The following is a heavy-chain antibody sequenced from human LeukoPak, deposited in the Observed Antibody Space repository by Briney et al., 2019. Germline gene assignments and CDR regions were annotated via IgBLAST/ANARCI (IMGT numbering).Heavy chain of an antibody. CDR1: GFTFSSYG. Sequence: GGSLRLSCAASGFTFSSYGMHWVRQAPGKGPEWVAVIWYDGSNKYYADSVKGRFTISRDNSKNTLYLQMNSLRAEDTAVYYCAKEHGQYNYFDYWGQGTLVTVSS. D-gene: IGHD5-18*01. J-gene: IGHJ4*02. V-gene: IGHV3-33*06. CDR3: AKEHGQYNYFDY. CDR2: IWYDGSNK.